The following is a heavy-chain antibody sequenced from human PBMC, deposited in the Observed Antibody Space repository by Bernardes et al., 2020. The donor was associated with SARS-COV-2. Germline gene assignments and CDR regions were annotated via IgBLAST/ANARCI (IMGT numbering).Heavy chain of an antibody. V-gene: IGHV3-74*01. D-gene: IGHD2-21*02. CDR1: GFTFRRYW. J-gene: IGHJ6*02. CDR3: ATGGDGSTAPGMDV. CDR2: INTDGSNT. Sequence: VESLCLSCIGSGFTFRRYWMHWVRQAPGKGLEWVSRINTDGSNTDYADSVRGRFTISRDTAKNTLYLQMNSLRVEDTAVYYCATGGDGSTAPGMDVWGQGTTVIVSS.